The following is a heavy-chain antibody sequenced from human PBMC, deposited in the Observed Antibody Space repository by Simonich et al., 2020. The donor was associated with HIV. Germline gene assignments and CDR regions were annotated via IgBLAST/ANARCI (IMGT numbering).Heavy chain of an antibody. D-gene: IGHD3-16*01. CDR1: GFTFSSYA. CDR3: ASGGSISSVWADDY. J-gene: IGHJ4*02. Sequence: QVQLVESGGGVVQPGRSLRLSCAASGFTFSSYAMHWVRQAPGKGREWVAVISYDGSNKYYADSVKGRFTISRDNSKTTLYLQMNSLRAEDTAVYYCASGGSISSVWADDYWGQGTLVTVSS. CDR2: ISYDGSNK. V-gene: IGHV3-30*07.